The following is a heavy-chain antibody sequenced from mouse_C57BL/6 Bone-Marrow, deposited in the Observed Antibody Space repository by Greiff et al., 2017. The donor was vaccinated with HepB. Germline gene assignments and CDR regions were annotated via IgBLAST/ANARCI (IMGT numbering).Heavy chain of an antibody. CDR1: GFTFTDYY. CDR3: ASSRLGRVDY. D-gene: IGHD4-1*01. J-gene: IGHJ2*01. V-gene: IGHV7-3*01. Sequence: EVHLVESGGGLVQPGGSLSLSCAASGFTFTDYYMSWVSQPPGKALEWLGFIRNKANGYTTEYSASVKGRFTISRDNSQSVLYLQMNALRAEHSASYYCASSRLGRVDYWGQGTTLTVSS. CDR2: IRNKANGYTT.